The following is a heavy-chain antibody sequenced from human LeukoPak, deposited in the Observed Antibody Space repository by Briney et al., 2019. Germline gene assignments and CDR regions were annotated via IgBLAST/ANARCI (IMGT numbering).Heavy chain of an antibody. V-gene: IGHV4-59*01. CDR1: GGSISTYY. D-gene: IGHD1-26*01. J-gene: IGHJ6*03. Sequence: SETLSLTCTVSGGSISTYYWTWIRQPPGKGLEWIGYIYYRGITNYNPSLKSRVTISVDTSKNQFSLKLSSVTAADTAVYYCAGTERYYYSMDVWGKGTTVTISS. CDR3: AGTERYYYSMDV. CDR2: IYYRGIT.